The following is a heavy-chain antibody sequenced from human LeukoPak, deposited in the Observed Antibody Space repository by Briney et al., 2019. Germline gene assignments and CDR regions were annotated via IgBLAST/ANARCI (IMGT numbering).Heavy chain of an antibody. D-gene: IGHD3-10*01. CDR3: TTDLGLTMIRGVIVS. V-gene: IGHV3-15*01. CDR2: IKSKGDGETT. Sequence: PGGSLRLSCAASGFTFTNAWMNWVRQAPGKGLAWVGRIKSKGDGETTDYAAPVKGRFTMSRDDSKAKLYLQMNYLEAEDTAVYYCTTDLGLTMIRGVIVSWGQGALVTVSS. CDR1: GFTFTNAW. J-gene: IGHJ4*02.